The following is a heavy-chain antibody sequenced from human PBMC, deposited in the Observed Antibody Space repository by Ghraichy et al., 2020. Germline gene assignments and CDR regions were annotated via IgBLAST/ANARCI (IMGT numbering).Heavy chain of an antibody. D-gene: IGHD6-13*01. J-gene: IGHJ6*02. CDR2: ISSSGSTI. Sequence: GGSLRLSCAASGFTFSSYEMNWVRQAPGKGLEWVSYISSSGSTIYYADSVKGRFTISRDNAKNSLYLQMNSLRAEDTAVYYCARYLSSSWHYYYYGMDVWGQGTTVTVSS. CDR1: GFTFSSYE. CDR3: ARYLSSSWHYYYYGMDV. V-gene: IGHV3-48*03.